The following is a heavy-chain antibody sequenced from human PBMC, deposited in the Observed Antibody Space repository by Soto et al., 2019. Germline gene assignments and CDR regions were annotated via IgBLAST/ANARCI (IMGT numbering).Heavy chain of an antibody. J-gene: IGHJ4*02. D-gene: IGHD1-26*01. CDR2: IYYSGGT. CDR1: GASISSYY. Sequence: SETLSLTCTVSGASISSYYWSWIRQPPGKGLEWIGYIYYSGGTLYNPSLKSRVTVSIDTSKNQFSLKLSSVTAADTAVYYCARAGTYPFFDYWGQGILVT. CDR3: ARAGTYPFFDY. V-gene: IGHV4-59*01.